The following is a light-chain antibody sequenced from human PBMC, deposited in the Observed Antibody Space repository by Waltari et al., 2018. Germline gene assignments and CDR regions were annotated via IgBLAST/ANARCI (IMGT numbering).Light chain of an antibody. CDR3: QQYNIGAT. V-gene: IGKV3-15*01. CDR1: QSVSSN. CDR2: ATS. Sequence: EIVMTQSPVMLSVSPGERVTLSCRASQSVSSNLAWYQQRPGQAPRLLIYATSTRATGVPARFSGSGSGTEFSLTISSRQSEDLAVYYCQQYNIGATFGPGTKVDIK. J-gene: IGKJ3*01.